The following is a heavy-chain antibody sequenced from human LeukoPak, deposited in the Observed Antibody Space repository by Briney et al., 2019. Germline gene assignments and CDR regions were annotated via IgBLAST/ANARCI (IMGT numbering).Heavy chain of an antibody. Sequence: GGSLRLSCAASGFTVSSNYMSWVRQAPGKGLEWVSVIYSGGSTYYADSVKGRFTISRHNSKNTLYLQMNSLRAEDTAVYYCARRTRGYSYGYYWFDPWGQGTLVTVSS. V-gene: IGHV3-53*04. CDR2: IYSGGST. D-gene: IGHD5-18*01. CDR3: ARRTRGYSYGYYWFDP. CDR1: GFTVSSNY. J-gene: IGHJ5*02.